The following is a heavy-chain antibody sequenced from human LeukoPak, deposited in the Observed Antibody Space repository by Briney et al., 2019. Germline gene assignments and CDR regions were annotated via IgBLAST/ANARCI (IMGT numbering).Heavy chain of an antibody. J-gene: IGHJ4*02. CDR1: GGSVSSGSYY. CDR3: ARSLWGYSYGFDY. CDR2: IHYSGST. Sequence: SETLSLTCTVSGGSVSSGSYYWSWIRQPPGKRLEWIGYIHYSGSTNYNPSLKSRVTISVDTSKNQFSLKLSSVTAADTAVYYCARSLWGYSYGFDYWGQGTLVTVSS. D-gene: IGHD5-18*01. V-gene: IGHV4-61*01.